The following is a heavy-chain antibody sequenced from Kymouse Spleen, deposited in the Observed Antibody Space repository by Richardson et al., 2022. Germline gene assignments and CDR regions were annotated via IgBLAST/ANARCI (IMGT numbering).Heavy chain of an antibody. D-gene: IGHD1-26*01. CDR3: AKDRNSGSSRYYYGMDV. V-gene: IGHV3-9*01. Sequence: EVQLVESGGGLVQPGRSLRLSCAASGFTFDDYAMHWVRQAPGKGLEWVSGISWNSGSIGYADSVKGRFTISRDNAKNSLYLQMNSLRAEDTALYYCAKDRNSGSSRYYYGMDVWGQGTTVTVSS. J-gene: IGHJ6*02. CDR1: GFTFDDYA. CDR2: ISWNSGSI.